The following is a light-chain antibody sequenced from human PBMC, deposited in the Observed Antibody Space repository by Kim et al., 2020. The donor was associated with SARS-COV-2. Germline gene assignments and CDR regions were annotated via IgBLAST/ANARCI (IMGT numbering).Light chain of an antibody. CDR3: QQYGSSPYT. Sequence: SLSPGERAPLSCRASQSVSSSYLAWYQQKPRQAPRLLIYGASSRATGIPDRFSGSGSGTDFTLTISRLEPEDFAVYYCQQYGSSPYTFGQGTKLEIK. CDR2: GAS. J-gene: IGKJ2*01. V-gene: IGKV3-20*01. CDR1: QSVSSSY.